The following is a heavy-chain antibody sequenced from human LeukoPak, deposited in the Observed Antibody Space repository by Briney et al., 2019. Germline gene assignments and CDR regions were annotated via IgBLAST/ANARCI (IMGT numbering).Heavy chain of an antibody. D-gene: IGHD1-26*01. Sequence: PGGSLRLSCAASGFTFSDYYMSWIRQAPGKGLEWVSYISSSSSYTNYTDSVKGRFTISRDNAKNSLYLQMNSLRAEDTAVYYCARALLVSGGHSGSDYWGQGTLVTVSS. J-gene: IGHJ4*02. CDR2: ISSSSSYT. CDR3: ARALLVSGGHSGSDY. CDR1: GFTFSDYY. V-gene: IGHV3-11*05.